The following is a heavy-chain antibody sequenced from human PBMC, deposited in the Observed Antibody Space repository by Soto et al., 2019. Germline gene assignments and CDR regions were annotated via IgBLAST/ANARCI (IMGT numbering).Heavy chain of an antibody. CDR3: ARIRLGSYDLKYFDY. V-gene: IGHV3-72*01. CDR1: GFTFSDHY. D-gene: IGHD1-26*01. J-gene: IGHJ4*01. CDR2: IRNKANSYST. Sequence: EVQLVESGGGLVQPGGSLRLSCAASGFTFSDHYVDWVRHAPGKVLECVARIRNKANSYSTEYAASAKGRFTISRDDSKNLGYLQMSSLKPEDTVVYYCARIRLGSYDLKYFDYWCHGTLVTVSS.